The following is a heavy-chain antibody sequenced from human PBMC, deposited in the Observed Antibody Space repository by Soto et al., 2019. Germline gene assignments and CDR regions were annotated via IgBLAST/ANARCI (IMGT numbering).Heavy chain of an antibody. Sequence: EVQLVESGGGLVQPGGSLRLSCAASGFTFSSYSMNWVRQAPGKGLEWVSYISSSSSTIYYADSVKGRFTISRDNAKNSLYLQMNSLRDEDTAVYYGAGAYSGSYCGTRPYFQHWGQGTLVTVSS. CDR1: GFTFSSYS. V-gene: IGHV3-48*02. CDR2: ISSSSSTI. J-gene: IGHJ1*01. CDR3: AGAYSGSYCGTRPYFQH. D-gene: IGHD1-26*01.